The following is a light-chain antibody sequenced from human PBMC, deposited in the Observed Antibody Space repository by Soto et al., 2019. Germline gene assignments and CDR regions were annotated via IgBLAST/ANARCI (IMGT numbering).Light chain of an antibody. Sequence: ESVLTQSPGTLSLSPGERATLSCRASQSVSSSYLAWYQQNRGQAPRLLIYGASSRATGIPDRFSGSGSGTDFTLTISRLEPEDFAVYYCQQYGSSRWTFGQGTKVEIK. CDR2: GAS. V-gene: IGKV3-20*01. J-gene: IGKJ1*01. CDR3: QQYGSSRWT. CDR1: QSVSSSY.